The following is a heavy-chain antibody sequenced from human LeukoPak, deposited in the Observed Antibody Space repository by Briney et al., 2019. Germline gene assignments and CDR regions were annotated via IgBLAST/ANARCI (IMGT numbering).Heavy chain of an antibody. D-gene: IGHD6-19*01. CDR2: ISYSGST. CDR1: GGSISSDY. V-gene: IGHV4-59*01. CDR3: AREAVSGWYDYFDY. Sequence: PSETLSLTCPVSGGSISSDYWSWIRQPPGKGLEWIGYISYSGSTNYNPSLRSRVTISVDTSKNQFSLKLSSVTAADTAVYYCAREAVSGWYDYFDYWGQGTLVTVSS. J-gene: IGHJ4*02.